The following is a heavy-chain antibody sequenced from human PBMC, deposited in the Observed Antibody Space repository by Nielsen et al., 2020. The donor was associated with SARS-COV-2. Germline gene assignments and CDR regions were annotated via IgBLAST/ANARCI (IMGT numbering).Heavy chain of an antibody. Sequence: ASVKVSCKASGYTFTGYYIHWVRQAPGQGLEWMGWINGNNGATNYAQKFRDWVTMTRDTSISTAYMELSSLRSDDTAEYYCARGPDTNYPSPAAGFVFWGQGTLATVSS. CDR3: ARGPDTNYPSPAAGFVF. J-gene: IGHJ4*02. CDR2: INGNNGAT. CDR1: GYTFTGYY. D-gene: IGHD6-13*01. V-gene: IGHV1-2*04.